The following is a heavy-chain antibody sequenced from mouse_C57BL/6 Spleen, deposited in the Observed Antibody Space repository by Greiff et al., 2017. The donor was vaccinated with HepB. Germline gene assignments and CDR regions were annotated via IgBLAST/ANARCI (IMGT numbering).Heavy chain of an antibody. V-gene: IGHV1-82*01. CDR2: IYPGDGDT. CDR3: ARRPLDSSGTWGFAY. CDR1: GYAFSSSW. J-gene: IGHJ3*01. D-gene: IGHD3-2*02. Sequence: QVQLKQSGPELVKPGASVKISCKASGYAFSSSWMNWVKQRPGKGLEWIGRIYPGDGDTNYNGKFKGKATLTADKSSSTAYMQLSSLTSEDSAVYFCARRPLDSSGTWGFAYWGQGTLVTVSA.